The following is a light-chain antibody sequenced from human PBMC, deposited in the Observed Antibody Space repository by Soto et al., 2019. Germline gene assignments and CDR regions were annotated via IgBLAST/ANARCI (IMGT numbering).Light chain of an antibody. CDR1: SSDVGGYNY. Sequence: QSALTQPPSASGSPGQSVAISCTGTSSDVGGYNYVSWYQQHPGKAPRLIIYEVSERPSGVPDRFSGSKSGNTASLTVSGLQAEDEADYYCSSYAGSNILVVFGGGTKLTVL. CDR2: EVS. J-gene: IGLJ2*01. CDR3: SSYAGSNILVV. V-gene: IGLV2-8*01.